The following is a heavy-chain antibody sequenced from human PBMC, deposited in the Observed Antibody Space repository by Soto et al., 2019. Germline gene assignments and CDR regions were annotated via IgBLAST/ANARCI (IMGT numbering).Heavy chain of an antibody. Sequence: SRTGSGYSFSSYLMSCVRPLPGKGLEWMGRIDPSDSYTNYSPPFQRHVTIPPDKSISTAYLQWSSLKASDTAMYYCARLRRQTYYYYAMDVRGQGTTVSVS. CDR1: GYSFSSYL. V-gene: IGHV5-10-1*01. CDR3: ARLRRQTYYYYAMDV. CDR2: IDPSDSYT. J-gene: IGHJ6*02.